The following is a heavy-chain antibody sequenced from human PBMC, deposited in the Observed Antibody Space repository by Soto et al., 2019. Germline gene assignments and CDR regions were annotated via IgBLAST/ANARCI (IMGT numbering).Heavy chain of an antibody. CDR2: INPSGGST. J-gene: IGHJ6*02. CDR3: ARLPGVGATNGYYYGMDV. V-gene: IGHV1-46*01. CDR1: GYTFTSYY. D-gene: IGHD1-26*01. Sequence: GASVKVSCKASGYTFTSYYMHWVRQAPGQGLEWMGIINPSGGSTSYAQKFQGRATMTRDTSTSTVYMELSSLRSEDTAVYYCARLPGVGATNGYYYGMDVWGQGTTVTVSS.